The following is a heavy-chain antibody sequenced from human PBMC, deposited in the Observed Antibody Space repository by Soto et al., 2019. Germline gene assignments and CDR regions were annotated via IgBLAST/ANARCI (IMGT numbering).Heavy chain of an antibody. V-gene: IGHV3-30-3*01. J-gene: IGHJ4*02. CDR2: ISYDGGSK. CDR3: ARTEGFSNYWYTD. Sequence: QVQLVESGGGVAPPGKYLTLSCAASGFTFNTYAMHWVRLPPGKGLEWVAAISYDGGSKYYAESVRDRFTISRDDSKSTLYLQMNSLRREDTAVYYCARTEGFSNYWYTDWGQGTLVTVSS. CDR1: GFTFNTYA. D-gene: IGHD6-13*01.